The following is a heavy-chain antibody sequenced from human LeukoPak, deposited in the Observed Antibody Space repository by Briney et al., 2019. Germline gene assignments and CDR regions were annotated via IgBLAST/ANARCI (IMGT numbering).Heavy chain of an antibody. CDR1: GFTFSSYA. J-gene: IGHJ4*02. Sequence: GGSLRLSCAASGFTFSSYAMSWVRQAPGKGLEWVSAISGSGGSTYYADSVKGRFTISRDNSKNTLYLQMNSLRAEDTAVYYCGSSSEGYYDSSGYDYWGQGTLVTVSS. CDR2: ISGSGGST. V-gene: IGHV3-23*01. D-gene: IGHD3-22*01. CDR3: GSSSEGYYDSSGYDY.